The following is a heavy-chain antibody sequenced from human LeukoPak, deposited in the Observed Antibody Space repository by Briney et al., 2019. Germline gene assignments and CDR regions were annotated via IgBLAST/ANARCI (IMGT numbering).Heavy chain of an antibody. CDR3: ARDGGDIVVVPAAYNWFDP. Sequence: GASVKVSCKASGYTFTGYYMHWVRQAPGQGLEWMGWINPNSGGTNYAQKFQGRVTITADKSTSTAYMELSSLRSEDTAVYYCARDGGDIVVVPAAYNWFDPWGQGTLVTVSS. J-gene: IGHJ5*02. D-gene: IGHD2-2*01. CDR1: GYTFTGYY. V-gene: IGHV1-2*02. CDR2: INPNSGGT.